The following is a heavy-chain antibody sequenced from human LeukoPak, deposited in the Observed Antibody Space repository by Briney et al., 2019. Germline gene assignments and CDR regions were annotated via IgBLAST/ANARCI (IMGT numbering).Heavy chain of an antibody. CDR1: GGSISSYY. J-gene: IGHJ4*02. V-gene: IGHV4-4*07. CDR2: IYTSGSP. D-gene: IGHD4-17*01. Sequence: PSETLSLTCTVSGGSISSYYWSWIRQPAGKGLEWIGRIYTSGSPNYNPSLKSRVTMSVDTSKTQFSLTLSYVNAADTAVYYCARVQYGDYSLDYWGQGTLVTVSS. CDR3: ARVQYGDYSLDY.